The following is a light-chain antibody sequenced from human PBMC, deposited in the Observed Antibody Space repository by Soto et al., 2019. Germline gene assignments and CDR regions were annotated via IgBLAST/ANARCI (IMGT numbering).Light chain of an antibody. CDR2: GNS. CDR3: QSYDSSLSGYV. V-gene: IGLV1-40*01. J-gene: IGLJ1*01. Sequence: QSGLAQPPSVAGAQGQRVTISFTGSSSSIGAGYDVHWYQQLPGTAPKLLIYGNSNRPSGVPDRFSGSKSGTSASLAITGLQAEDEADYYCQSYDSSLSGYVFGTGTKSPS. CDR1: SSSIGAGYD.